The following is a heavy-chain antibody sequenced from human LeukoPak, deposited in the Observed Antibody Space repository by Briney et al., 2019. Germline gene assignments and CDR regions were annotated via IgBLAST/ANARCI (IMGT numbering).Heavy chain of an antibody. V-gene: IGHV1-18*01. J-gene: IGHJ4*02. CDR2: ISVYNAKT. Sequence: GASVKVSCKASGYTFTSHGISWVRQAPGQGLEWMGWISVYNAKTNYAQKLQGRVTMATDTSTSTAYMELRSLRSDDTAVYYCARDYDSLFDYWGQGTLVTVSS. CDR1: GYTFTSHG. CDR3: ARDYDSLFDY. D-gene: IGHD3-3*01.